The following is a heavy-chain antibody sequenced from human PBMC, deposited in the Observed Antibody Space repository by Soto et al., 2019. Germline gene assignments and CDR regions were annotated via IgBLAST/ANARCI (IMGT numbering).Heavy chain of an antibody. CDR1: GGTFSSYA. V-gene: IGHV1-69*01. CDR2: IIPIFGTA. D-gene: IGHD3-9*01. CDR3: ARLPRANFDWLSNDY. Sequence: QVQLVQSGAEVKKPGSSVKVSCKASGGTFSSYAISWVRQAPGQGLEWMGGIIPIFGTAKYAQKFQGRVTITADESTSTAYMELSSLRSEDTAVYYCARLPRANFDWLSNDYWGQGTLVPVSS. J-gene: IGHJ4*02.